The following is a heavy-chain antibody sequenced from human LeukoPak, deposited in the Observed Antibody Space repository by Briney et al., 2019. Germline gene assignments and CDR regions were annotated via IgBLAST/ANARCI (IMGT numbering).Heavy chain of an antibody. CDR1: GFTFSNYP. J-gene: IGHJ4*02. D-gene: IGHD6-19*01. CDR3: ARDVAVAGTENAY. CDR2: ISYDGTNK. V-gene: IGHV3-30-3*01. Sequence: QPGRSLRLSCADSGFTFSNYPIHWVRQAPGKGLEWVAVISYDGTNKYYADSVKGRFTISRDNSKNTLYLQMNSLRAEDTAVYYCARDVAVAGTENAYWGQGTLVTVSS.